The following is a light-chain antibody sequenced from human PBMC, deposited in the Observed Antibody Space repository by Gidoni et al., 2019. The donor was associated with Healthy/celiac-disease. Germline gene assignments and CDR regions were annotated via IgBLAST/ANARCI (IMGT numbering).Light chain of an antibody. CDR3: QQYDNLPPVDT. Sequence: DIQMTQSPSSLSASVGDRVTITCQASQDISNYLNWYQQKPGKAPKLLIYDASNLETGVPSRFSGSGSGTDFTFTISSLQPEDIATYYCQQYDNLPPVDTFGPGTKVDIK. V-gene: IGKV1-33*01. J-gene: IGKJ3*01. CDR1: QDISNY. CDR2: DAS.